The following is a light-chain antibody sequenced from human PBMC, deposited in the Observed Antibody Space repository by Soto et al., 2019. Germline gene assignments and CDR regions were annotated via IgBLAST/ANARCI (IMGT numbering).Light chain of an antibody. V-gene: IGKV3D-15*01. CDR3: QQYHNWPLT. Sequence: EIVMTQSPATLSVSPGERATLSCRASQSISSNLAWYQQKPGQAPRLLIYGASTRATGIPARFSGSGSGTEFTLIISSLQSEDFAVYSCQQYHNWPLTFGGGTYVEIK. CDR2: GAS. J-gene: IGKJ4*01. CDR1: QSISSN.